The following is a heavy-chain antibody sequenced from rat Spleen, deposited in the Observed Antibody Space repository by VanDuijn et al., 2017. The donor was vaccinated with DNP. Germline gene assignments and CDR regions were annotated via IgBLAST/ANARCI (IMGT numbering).Heavy chain of an antibody. CDR2: IWKNGAT. CDR1: GFSLKSYG. J-gene: IGHJ4*01. D-gene: IGHD4-3*01. Sequence: QVQLKESGPGLVQPSQTLSLTCTVSGFSLKSYGVSWVRQPPGKGLEWMGVIWKNGATRYNSALKSRLSFSKATSKSQVFLKLNRLQTEDTATYYCARDLIIRDTTSAMDAWGQGTSVTVSS. V-gene: IGHV2-41*01. CDR3: ARDLIIRDTTSAMDA.